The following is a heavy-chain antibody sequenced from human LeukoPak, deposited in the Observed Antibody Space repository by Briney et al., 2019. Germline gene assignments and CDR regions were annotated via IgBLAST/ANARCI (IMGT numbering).Heavy chain of an antibody. D-gene: IGHD6-19*01. CDR1: GYTFTGYY. J-gene: IGHJ5*02. V-gene: IGHV1-2*06. CDR3: AIAQPKALGDSSGWSPSFDP. CDR2: INPNSGGT. Sequence: ASVKVSCKASGYTFTGYYMHWVRQAPGQGLEWMGRINPNSGGTNYAQKFQGRVTMTRDTSISTAYLELSRLRSDDTAVYYCAIAQPKALGDSSGWSPSFDPWGQGTLVTVSS.